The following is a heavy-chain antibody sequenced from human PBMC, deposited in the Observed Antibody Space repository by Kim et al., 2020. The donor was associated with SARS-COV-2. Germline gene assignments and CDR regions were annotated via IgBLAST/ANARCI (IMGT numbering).Heavy chain of an antibody. D-gene: IGHD3-22*01. CDR1: GFTFSSYS. CDR2: ISSSGSTI. CDR3: AGVPHYYDSSCVW. Sequence: GGSLRLSCAASGFTFSSYSMNWVRQAPGKGLEWVSYISSSGSTIYYADSVKGRFTISRDNAKNSLYLQMNSLRDEDTAVYYCAGVPHYYDSSCVWWGQGTMVTVSS. V-gene: IGHV3-48*02. J-gene: IGHJ4*01.